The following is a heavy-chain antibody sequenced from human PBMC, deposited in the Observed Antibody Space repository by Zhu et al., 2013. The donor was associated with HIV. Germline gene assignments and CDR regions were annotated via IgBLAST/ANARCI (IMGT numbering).Heavy chain of an antibody. D-gene: IGHD3-22*01. CDR1: GGTFSSYA. V-gene: IGHV1-69*01. CDR3: ASSLQTAYDSSGYYYGLSDY. J-gene: IGHJ4*02. Sequence: QVQLVQSGAEVKKPGSSVKVSCKASGGTFSSYAISWVRQAPGQGLEWMGGIIPIFGTANYAQKFQGRVTITADESTSTAYMELSSLRSEDTAVYYCASSLQTAYDSSGYYYGLSDYWGQGTLVTVSS. CDR2: IIPIFGTA.